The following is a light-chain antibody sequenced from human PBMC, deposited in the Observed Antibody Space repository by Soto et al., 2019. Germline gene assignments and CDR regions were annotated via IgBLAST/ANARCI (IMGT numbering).Light chain of an antibody. Sequence: DIQMTQSPSTLSGSVGDRVTITCRASQTISSWLAWYQQKQGKAPKXLIYKASTLKSGVPSRFSGSGSGTEFTITISSLQPDDCATYYCQHYNSYSEAFGQGTKVDI. CDR2: KAS. CDR1: QTISSW. V-gene: IGKV1-5*03. CDR3: QHYNSYSEA. J-gene: IGKJ1*01.